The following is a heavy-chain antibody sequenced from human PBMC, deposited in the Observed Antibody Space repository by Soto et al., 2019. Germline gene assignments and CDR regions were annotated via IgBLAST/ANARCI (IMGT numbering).Heavy chain of an antibody. J-gene: IGHJ6*02. V-gene: IGHV3-33*01. CDR3: ARKEYYYYYYGMDV. CDR2: IWYDGSNK. Sequence: QVQLVESGGGVVQPGRSLRLSCAASGFTFSSYGMHWVRQAPGKGLEWVAVIWYDGSNKYYADSVKGRFTISRDNSKNTLYLQMNSLRAEDTAVYYYARKEYYYYYYGMDVWGQGTTVTVSS. CDR1: GFTFSSYG.